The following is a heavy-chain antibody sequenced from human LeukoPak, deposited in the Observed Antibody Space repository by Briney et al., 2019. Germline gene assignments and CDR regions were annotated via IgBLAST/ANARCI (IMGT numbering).Heavy chain of an antibody. Sequence: PGGSLRLSCAASGFTFSSDGMHWVRQAPGKGLEWVAVIWYDGSNKYYADSVKGRFTISRDNSKNTLYLQMNSLRAEDTAVYYCAKDWSIAAPKYYFDYWGQGTLVTVSS. V-gene: IGHV3-33*06. CDR3: AKDWSIAAPKYYFDY. J-gene: IGHJ4*02. D-gene: IGHD6-6*01. CDR1: GFTFSSDG. CDR2: IWYDGSNK.